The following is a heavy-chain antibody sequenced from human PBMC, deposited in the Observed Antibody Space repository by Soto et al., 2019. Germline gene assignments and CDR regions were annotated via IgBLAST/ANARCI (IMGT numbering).Heavy chain of an antibody. J-gene: IGHJ4*02. V-gene: IGHV3-74*01. CDR2: INSDGSST. CDR1: GFTFSSYW. CDR3: AIDREIRFLEWYPQFDH. Sequence: QAGGSLRLSCAASGFTFSSYWMHWVRQAPGKGLVWVSRINSDGSSTSYADSVKGRFTISRDNAKNTLYLQMNSLRAEDTAVYYCAIDREIRFLEWYPQFDHWGQGTLVTVSS. D-gene: IGHD3-3*01.